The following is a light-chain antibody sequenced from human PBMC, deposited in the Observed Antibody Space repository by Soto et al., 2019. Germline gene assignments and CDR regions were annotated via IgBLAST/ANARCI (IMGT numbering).Light chain of an antibody. CDR1: SSNIGNNY. CDR3: GTWDSSLSAVV. CDR2: DSN. Sequence: QSVLTQPPSVSAAPGQKVTISRSGSSSNIGNNYVSWYQQLPGTAPKLLIYDSNKRPSGIPDRFSGSKSGTSATLGITGLQTGDEGDYYCGTWDSSLSAVVFGGGTKLTVL. J-gene: IGLJ2*01. V-gene: IGLV1-51*01.